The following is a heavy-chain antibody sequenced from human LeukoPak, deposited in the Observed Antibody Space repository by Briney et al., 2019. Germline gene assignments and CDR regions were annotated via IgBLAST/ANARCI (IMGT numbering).Heavy chain of an antibody. CDR3: ARETSVGTRGGLWGSYRLKWFDP. J-gene: IGHJ5*02. V-gene: IGHV3-7*01. CDR1: GFTFSSYW. CDR2: IKQDVSEK. D-gene: IGHD3-16*02. Sequence: QPGGSLRLSCAASGFTFSSYWMSWGRQAPGKGREWVANIKQDVSEKYYVDSLKGRFTISRDNAKNSLYLQMNSLRVEDTAVYYCARETSVGTRGGLWGSYRLKWFDPWGQGTLGTVSS.